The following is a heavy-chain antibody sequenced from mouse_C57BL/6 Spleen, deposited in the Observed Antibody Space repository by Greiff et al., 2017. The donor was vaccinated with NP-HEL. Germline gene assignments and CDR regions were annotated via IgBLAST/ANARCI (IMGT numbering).Heavy chain of an antibody. V-gene: IGHV1-80*01. D-gene: IGHD2-4*01. Sequence: QVQLKQSGAELVKPGASVKISCKASGYAFSSYWMNWVKQRPGKGLEWIGQIYPGDGDTNYNGKFKGKATLTADKSSSTAYMQLSSLTSEDSAVYFCASEGDYAWFAYWGQGTLVTVSA. CDR3: ASEGDYAWFAY. CDR2: IYPGDGDT. CDR1: GYAFSSYW. J-gene: IGHJ3*01.